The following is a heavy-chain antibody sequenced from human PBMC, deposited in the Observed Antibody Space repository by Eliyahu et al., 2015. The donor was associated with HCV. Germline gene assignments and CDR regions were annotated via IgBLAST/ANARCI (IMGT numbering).Heavy chain of an antibody. CDR3: ARDVYRFLRVSFDS. Sequence: QVQLVQSGAAVNKPGASVNISXXAXGYPFTAFYXHWMRQAXGQGLEWMGWINPXSGGTKSAQKFQGRVTMTRDTSINTAYLELRGLTSDDTAVYFCARDVYRFLRVSFDSWGQGTLLTVSS. CDR1: GYPFTAFY. D-gene: IGHD5/OR15-5a*01. CDR2: INPXSGGT. V-gene: IGHV1-2*02. J-gene: IGHJ4*02.